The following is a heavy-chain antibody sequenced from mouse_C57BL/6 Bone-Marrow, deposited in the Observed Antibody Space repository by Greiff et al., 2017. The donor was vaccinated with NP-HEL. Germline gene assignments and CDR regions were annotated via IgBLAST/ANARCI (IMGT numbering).Heavy chain of an antibody. D-gene: IGHD3-2*02. Sequence: QVQLQQSGPELVKPGASVKISCKASGYAFSSSWMNWVKQRPGKGLEWIGRIYPGDGDTNYNGKFKGKATLTADKSSSTAYMQLSSLTSEDSAVYFCARSGSSGSMDYFDYWGQGTTLTVSS. CDR3: ARSGSSGSMDYFDY. CDR1: GYAFSSSW. CDR2: IYPGDGDT. V-gene: IGHV1-82*01. J-gene: IGHJ2*01.